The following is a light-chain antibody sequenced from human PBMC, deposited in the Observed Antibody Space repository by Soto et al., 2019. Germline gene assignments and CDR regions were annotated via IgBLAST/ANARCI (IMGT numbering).Light chain of an antibody. J-gene: IGLJ1*01. Sequence: QSALTQPASVSGSPGQSITISCIGTGTDVGGYKYVSWYQQHPVKAPKLIIYDVSERPSGVSNHFSGSKSGNTASLTISGLQAEVEADYYCTSYTSSNTLVFGTGTKVTVL. CDR1: GTDVGGYKY. CDR3: TSYTSSNTLV. V-gene: IGLV2-14*03. CDR2: DVS.